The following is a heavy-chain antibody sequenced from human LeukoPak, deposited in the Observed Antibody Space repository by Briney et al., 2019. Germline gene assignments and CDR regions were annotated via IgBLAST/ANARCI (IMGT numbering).Heavy chain of an antibody. D-gene: IGHD1-26*01. CDR2: INHSGST. Sequence: SETLSLTCTVSGGSISSSSYYWGWIRQPPGKGLEWIGEINHSGSTNYNPSLKSRVTISVDTSKNQFSLKLSSVTAADTAVYYCARGQWELLYAFDIWGQGTMVTVSS. V-gene: IGHV4-39*07. CDR1: GGSISSSSYY. J-gene: IGHJ3*02. CDR3: ARGQWELLYAFDI.